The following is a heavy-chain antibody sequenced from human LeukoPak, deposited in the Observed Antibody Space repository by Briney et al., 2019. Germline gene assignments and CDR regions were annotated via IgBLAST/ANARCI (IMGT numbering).Heavy chain of an antibody. V-gene: IGHV3-30*02. CDR3: AGDSDY. Sequence: GGSLRLSCAASGFTFSSYEMNWVRQAPGKGLEWVACVRSDGSNEFYADSLKGRLTISRDNSKNTLYLQMNSLRGEDTAVYYCAGDSDYWGQGTLVTVSS. CDR1: GFTFSSYE. CDR2: VRSDGSNE. J-gene: IGHJ4*02.